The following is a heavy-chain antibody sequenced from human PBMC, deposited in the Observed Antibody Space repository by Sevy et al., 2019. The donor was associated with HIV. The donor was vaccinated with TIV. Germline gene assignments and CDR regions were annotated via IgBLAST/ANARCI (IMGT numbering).Heavy chain of an antibody. CDR1: GFTFSTYT. V-gene: IGHV3-21*01. CDR2: ISSGSSYI. CDR3: AGDGGCTSTSCLLYFDY. J-gene: IGHJ4*02. D-gene: IGHD2-2*01. Sequence: GGSLRLSCAASGFTFSTYTMNWVRQAPGKGLEWVSSISSGSSYIYYADSMKGRFTISGDNAKNSLYLQMNSLRAEDTAIYYCAGDGGCTSTSCLLYFDYWGQGTPVTVSS.